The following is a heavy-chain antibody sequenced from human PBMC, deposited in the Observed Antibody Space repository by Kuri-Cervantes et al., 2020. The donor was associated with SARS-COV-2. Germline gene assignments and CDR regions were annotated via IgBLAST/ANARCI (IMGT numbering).Heavy chain of an antibody. CDR3: TTLIDD. Sequence: GESLKISCEVSGFLFSASAIHWVRQGSGKGLEWVGRVRGKENNYATAYDESVKGRFTISRDDSKNMAYLQMNSLKTEDTTVYYCTTLIDDWGQGALVTVSS. CDR1: GFLFSASA. J-gene: IGHJ4*02. V-gene: IGHV3-73*01. CDR2: VRGKENNYAT.